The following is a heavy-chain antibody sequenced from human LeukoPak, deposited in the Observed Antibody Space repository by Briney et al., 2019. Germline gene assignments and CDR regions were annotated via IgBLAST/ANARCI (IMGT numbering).Heavy chain of an antibody. CDR3: ATDGIMGATTTPFDY. D-gene: IGHD1-26*01. J-gene: IGHJ4*02. CDR1: GYTFTGYY. Sequence: GASVKVSCKASGYTFTGYYMHWVRQAPGQGLEWMGWIDPNSGGTNYAQKFQGRVTMTRDTSISTAYMELSRLRSDDTAVYYCATDGIMGATTTPFDYWGQGTLVTVSS. CDR2: IDPNSGGT. V-gene: IGHV1-2*02.